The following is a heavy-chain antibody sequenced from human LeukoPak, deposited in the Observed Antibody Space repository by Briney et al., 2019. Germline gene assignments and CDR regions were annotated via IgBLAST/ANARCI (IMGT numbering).Heavy chain of an antibody. V-gene: IGHV3-11*01. J-gene: IGHJ4*02. D-gene: IGHD6-13*01. Sequence: GGSLRLSCAASGFTFSDYYMSWIRQAPGKGLEWVSYSSGSSIYYADFVKGRFTISRDNAKNSLYLQMNSLRAEDTAVYYCAREGSSSWYVDYWGRETLVTVSS. CDR1: GFTFSDYY. CDR3: AREGSSSWYVDY. CDR2: SSGSSI.